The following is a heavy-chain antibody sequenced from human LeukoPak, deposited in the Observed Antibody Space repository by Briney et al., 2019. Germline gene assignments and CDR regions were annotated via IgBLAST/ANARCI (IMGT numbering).Heavy chain of an antibody. D-gene: IGHD3-3*01. CDR2: IYTSGST. J-gene: IGHJ6*02. CDR3: AREFKYYDFWSGYYNGGYYYGMDV. CDR1: GRSLSSYY. V-gene: IGHV4-4*07. Sequence: SETLSLTCTVSGRSLSSYYWSWIRQPAGKGLEWIGRIYTSGSTNYNPSLKSRVTMSVDTSKNQFSLKLSSVTAADTAVYYCAREFKYYDFWSGYYNGGYYYGMDVWGQGTTVTVSS.